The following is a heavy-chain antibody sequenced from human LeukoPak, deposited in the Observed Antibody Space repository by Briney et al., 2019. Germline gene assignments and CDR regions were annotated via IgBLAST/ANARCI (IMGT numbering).Heavy chain of an antibody. CDR2: IYYSGGA. D-gene: IGHD5-18*01. V-gene: IGHV4-31*03. J-gene: IGHJ3*02. CDR1: GGSISSGGYY. CDR3: ARSYSYGSNGFDI. Sequence: SETLSLTCTVSGGSISSGGYYWSWIRQHPGKGLEWIGYIYYSGGAYYIPSLKSRVTISADTSKNQFFLKLSSVTDADTAVYYCARSYSYGSNGFDIWGQGTMVTVSS.